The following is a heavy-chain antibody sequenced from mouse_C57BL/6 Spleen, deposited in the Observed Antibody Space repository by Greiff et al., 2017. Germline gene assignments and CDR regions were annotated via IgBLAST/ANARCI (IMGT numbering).Heavy chain of an antibody. J-gene: IGHJ2*01. CDR2: ISDGGSYT. D-gene: IGHD2-4*01. CDR3: ARREYDSFDY. CDR1: GFTFSSYA. V-gene: IGHV5-4*03. Sequence: EVNLVESGGGLVKPGGSLKLSCAASGFTFSSYAMSWVRQTPEKRLEWVATISDGGSYTYYPDNVKGRFTISRDNAKNNLYLQMSHLKSEDTAMYYCARREYDSFDYWGQGTTLTVSS.